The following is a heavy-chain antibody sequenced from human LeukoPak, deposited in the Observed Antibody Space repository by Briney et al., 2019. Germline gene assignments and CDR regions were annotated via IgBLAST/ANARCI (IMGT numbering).Heavy chain of an antibody. J-gene: IGHJ4*02. CDR2: ISYDGSNK. V-gene: IGHV3-30*04. D-gene: IGHD3-22*01. Sequence: QPWGSLRLSCAASGFTFRSYAMHWVRQAPGKVLEWVAVISYDGSNKYYADSVKGRFTISRDNSKNTLYLQMNSLRAEDTAVYYCATYDSSGYWTYWGQGTLVTVSS. CDR3: ATYDSSGYWTY. CDR1: GFTFRSYA.